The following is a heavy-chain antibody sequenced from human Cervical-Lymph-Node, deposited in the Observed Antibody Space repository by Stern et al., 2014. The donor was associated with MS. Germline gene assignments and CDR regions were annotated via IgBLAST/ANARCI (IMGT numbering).Heavy chain of an antibody. CDR3: VKDCGHYCPEH. J-gene: IGHJ4*02. CDR2: IWYDGTKK. D-gene: IGHD1-26*01. Sequence: VQLVESGGGVVQPGTSLRLSCAASGFTFSMSGMHWVRQAPGKGLEWVAVIWYDGTKKGYADSVQGRFTISRDNSNNALYLQMNSLRAEDTAVYYCVKDCGHYCPEHWGQGILVSVSP. V-gene: IGHV3-33*06. CDR1: GFTFSMSG.